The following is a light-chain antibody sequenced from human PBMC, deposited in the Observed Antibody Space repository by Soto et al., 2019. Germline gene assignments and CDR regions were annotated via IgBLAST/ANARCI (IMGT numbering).Light chain of an antibody. CDR2: AAS. CDR3: QIYISAPLT. CDR1: QGISIY. J-gene: IGKJ4*01. V-gene: IGKV1-27*01. Sequence: DIQMTQSPSSLSASVGDRVTITCRASQGISIYLDWYQQKPGKVPKLLIYAASTLHSGVPSRFSGGGSGTDFNITISSLHTEDVATYYCQIYISAPLTFGGGTKVEIK.